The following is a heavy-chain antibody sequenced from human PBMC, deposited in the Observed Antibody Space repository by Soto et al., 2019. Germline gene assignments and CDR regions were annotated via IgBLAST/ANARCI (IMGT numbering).Heavy chain of an antibody. CDR3: AGSPTTICRWFDP. V-gene: IGHV4-59*01. CDR1: GGSIRSYY. J-gene: IGHJ5*02. CDR2: IYYSGRT. D-gene: IGHD3-3*01. Sequence: QVQLQESGPGLVKPSETLSLTCTVSGGSIRSYYWSWIRQPPGKGLEWIGYIYYSGRTNYNPSLKSRVTISVDTSKNQFSLKLTSVTAADTAMYYCAGSPTTICRWFDPWGQGTLVTVSS.